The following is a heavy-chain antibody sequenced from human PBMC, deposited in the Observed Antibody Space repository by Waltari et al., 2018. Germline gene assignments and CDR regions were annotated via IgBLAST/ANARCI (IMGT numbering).Heavy chain of an antibody. CDR3: ATGREQLAHFDQ. D-gene: IGHD6-6*01. J-gene: IGHJ4*02. Sequence: DVQLVQSGAEVKKPGATVKISCKISGFTFTDYYIHWVQQAPGKGLKWVGLVDPEEGETGYAGNCQGRVTITADTLTDTAFMEVDTLRSEDTAVYYCATGREQLAHFDQWGQGTLVTVSS. CDR2: VDPEEGET. V-gene: IGHV1-69-2*01. CDR1: GFTFTDYY.